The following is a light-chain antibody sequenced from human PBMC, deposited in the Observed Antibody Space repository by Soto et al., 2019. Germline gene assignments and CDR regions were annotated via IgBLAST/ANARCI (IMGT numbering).Light chain of an antibody. CDR2: EVR. J-gene: IGLJ2*01. V-gene: IGLV2-14*01. CDR1: MRDVGAYNL. Sequence: QSALTQPASVSGSAGQSITISCSGTMRDVGAYNLVSWYQQHPGTAPKLIIYEVRNRPSGISSRFSGSRSGNTASLTISGLQSEDEGDYYCSAYTARRTLGFGGGTKVTVL. CDR3: SAYTARRTLG.